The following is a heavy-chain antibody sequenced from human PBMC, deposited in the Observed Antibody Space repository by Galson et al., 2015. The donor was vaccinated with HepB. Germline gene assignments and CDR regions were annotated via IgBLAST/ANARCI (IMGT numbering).Heavy chain of an antibody. V-gene: IGHV3-7*03. CDR3: ARARGRWLQLFNRFDY. D-gene: IGHD5-24*01. CDR1: GFTFSSYW. J-gene: IGHJ4*02. CDR2: IKQDGSEK. Sequence: SLRLSCAASGFTFSSYWMSWVRQAPGKGLEWVANIKQDGSEKYYVDSVKGRFTISRDNAKNSLYLQMNSLRAEDTAVYYCARARGRWLQLFNRFDYWGQGTLVTVSS.